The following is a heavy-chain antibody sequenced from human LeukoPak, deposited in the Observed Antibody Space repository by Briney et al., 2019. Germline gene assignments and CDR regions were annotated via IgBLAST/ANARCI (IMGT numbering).Heavy chain of an antibody. D-gene: IGHD6-19*01. V-gene: IGHV3-23*01. J-gene: IGHJ4*02. CDR1: GFTFSSYA. Sequence: PGGSLRLSCAASGFTFSSYAMSWVRQAPGKGLEWVSAISGSGGSTYYADSVKGRFTISRDNSKNTLYLQMNSLRAEDTAVYYCARVGSGGTSVAGNSAAHQIDYWGQGTLVTVSS. CDR2: ISGSGGST. CDR3: ARVGSGGTSVAGNSAAHQIDY.